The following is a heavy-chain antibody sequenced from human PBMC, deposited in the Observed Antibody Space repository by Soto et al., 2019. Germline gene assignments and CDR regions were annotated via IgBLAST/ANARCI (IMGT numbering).Heavy chain of an antibody. V-gene: IGHV1-18*01. CDR1: GYTFTNYA. J-gene: IGHJ4*02. Sequence: QVQLVQSGAEVKKPGASVKVSCKASGYTFTNYAFSWVRQAPGQGLEWMGWISAYNGNTNYPQKLQGRVTMTTDTSARTASMELRSLRSDDTAVYYCARDLAATGPFDCWGQGTLVTVSS. CDR3: ARDLAATGPFDC. D-gene: IGHD6-13*01. CDR2: ISAYNGNT.